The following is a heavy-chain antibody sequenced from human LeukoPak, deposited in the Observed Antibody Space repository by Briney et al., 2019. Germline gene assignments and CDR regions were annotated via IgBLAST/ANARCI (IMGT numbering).Heavy chain of an antibody. V-gene: IGHV1-18*01. Sequence: GASVKVSCKASGYMFSRYGMSWVRQAPGQGPEWMGWISGYNDNTNYAQKFQDRVTMTKDTSTSTAYMELRSLRSDDTAVYYCVRSGRGTYGWWGQGTLVTVSS. CDR1: GYMFSRYG. CDR2: ISGYNDNT. J-gene: IGHJ4*02. CDR3: VRSGRGTYGW. D-gene: IGHD6-19*01.